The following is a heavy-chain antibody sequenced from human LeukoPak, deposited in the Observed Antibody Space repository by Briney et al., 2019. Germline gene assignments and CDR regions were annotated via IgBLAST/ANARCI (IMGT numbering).Heavy chain of an antibody. D-gene: IGHD4-23*01. J-gene: IGHJ4*02. Sequence: PGGSLRLSCAASGFSFSTYGMHWVRQAPGKGLEWVAVISYDGNNKYYADSVKGRFTIPRDNSKNTVYLQMNSLRAEDTAVYYCARGSGYGGDLLIFWGQGTLVTVSS. CDR1: GFSFSTYG. CDR2: ISYDGNNK. V-gene: IGHV3-30*03. CDR3: ARGSGYGGDLLIF.